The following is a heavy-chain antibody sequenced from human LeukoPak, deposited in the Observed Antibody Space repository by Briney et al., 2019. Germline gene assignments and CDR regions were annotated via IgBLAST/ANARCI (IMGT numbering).Heavy chain of an antibody. J-gene: IGHJ6*02. CDR2: ISYDGSNK. D-gene: IGHD2-15*01. Sequence: AGGSLRLSCAASGFTFSSYGMHWVRQAPGKGLEWVAVISYDGSNKYYADSVKGRFTISRDNSKNTLYLQMNSLRAEDTAVYYCAKEGFGGRCSGGSCYSGYYGMDVWGQGTTVTVSS. V-gene: IGHV3-30*18. CDR1: GFTFSSYG. CDR3: AKEGFGGRCSGGSCYSGYYGMDV.